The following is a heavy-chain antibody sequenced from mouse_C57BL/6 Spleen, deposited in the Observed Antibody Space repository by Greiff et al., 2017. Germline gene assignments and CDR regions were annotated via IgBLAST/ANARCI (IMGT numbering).Heavy chain of an antibody. D-gene: IGHD2-3*01. J-gene: IGHJ2*01. CDR2: IYPSSGNT. CDR3: AGFDGYSVDY. CDR1: GYTFTSYG. Sequence: VQLQQSGAELVRPGASVKLSCKASGYTFTSYGMSWVKQRTGQGLEWIGEIYPSSGNTYSKEKFKGKATLTADKSSSSAYMELRTLTSDDSAVYFCAGFDGYSVDYWGQGTTLTVSS. V-gene: IGHV1-81*01.